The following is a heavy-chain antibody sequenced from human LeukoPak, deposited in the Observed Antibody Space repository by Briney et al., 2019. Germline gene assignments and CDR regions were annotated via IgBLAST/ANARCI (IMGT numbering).Heavy chain of an antibody. D-gene: IGHD1-26*01. CDR2: INHSGST. Sequence: PSETLSLTCAVYGGSFSGYYWSWIRQPPGKGLEWIGEINHSGSTNYNPSLKSRVTISVDTSKNQFSLKLSSVTAADTAVYYCARAWAWSYGVFAFFDYWGREPWSPSPQ. CDR3: ARAWAWSYGVFAFFDY. CDR1: GGSFSGYY. J-gene: IGHJ4*02. V-gene: IGHV4-34*01.